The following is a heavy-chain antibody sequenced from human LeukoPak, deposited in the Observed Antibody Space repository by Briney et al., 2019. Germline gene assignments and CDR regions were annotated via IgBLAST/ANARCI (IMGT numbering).Heavy chain of an antibody. Sequence: ASVKVSCKASGYTFTGYYMHWVRQAPGQGLEWMGWINPNSGGTNYAQEFQGWVTMTRDTSISTAYMELSRLRSDDTAVYYCARGGPRCRGGSCYGYGMDVWGQGTTVTVSS. J-gene: IGHJ6*02. CDR3: ARGGPRCRGGSCYGYGMDV. D-gene: IGHD2-15*01. CDR2: INPNSGGT. CDR1: GYTFTGYY. V-gene: IGHV1-2*04.